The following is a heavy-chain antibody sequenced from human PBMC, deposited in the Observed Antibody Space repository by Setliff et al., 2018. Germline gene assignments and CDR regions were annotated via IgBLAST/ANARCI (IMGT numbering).Heavy chain of an antibody. D-gene: IGHD6-19*01. CDR3: ARGAGGIWQWGYYFDY. J-gene: IGHJ4*02. CDR1: GYTFTGYY. CDR2: INPNSGGT. V-gene: IGHV1-2*04. Sequence: VKVSCKASGYTFTGYYMHWVRQAPGQGLECMGWINPNSGGTNYAQKFQGWVTMTRDTSISTAYMELSRLRSDDTAVYYCARGAGGIWQWGYYFDYWGQGTLVTVSS.